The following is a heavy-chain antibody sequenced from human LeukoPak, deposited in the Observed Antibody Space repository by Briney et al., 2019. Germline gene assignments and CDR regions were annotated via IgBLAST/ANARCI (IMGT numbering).Heavy chain of an antibody. Sequence: SETLSLTCTVSGGSISSSSYYWGWIRQPPGKGLEWIGSIYYSGSTYYNPSLKSRVTISVDTSKNQFSLKPSSVTAADTAVYYCAKDEVAGTYNWFDPWGQGTLVTVSS. D-gene: IGHD6-19*01. J-gene: IGHJ5*02. CDR1: GGSISSSSYY. CDR3: AKDEVAGTYNWFDP. CDR2: IYYSGST. V-gene: IGHV4-39*01.